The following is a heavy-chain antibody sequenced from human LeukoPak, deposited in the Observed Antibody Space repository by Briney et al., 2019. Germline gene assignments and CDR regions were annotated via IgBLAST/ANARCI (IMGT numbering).Heavy chain of an antibody. V-gene: IGHV4-59*08. J-gene: IGHJ4*02. Sequence: PSETLPLTCAVYGASISVLYWGWIRQSPGKGLEWIGYTYYSGRPTYNPSLKSRVTISLATSKNQFSLRVNSVTAADTAIYYCARHHGHQFSDSWYLRGSFDYWGRGILVAVSS. CDR1: GASISVLY. D-gene: IGHD6-13*01. CDR3: ARHHGHQFSDSWYLRGSFDY. CDR2: TYYSGRP.